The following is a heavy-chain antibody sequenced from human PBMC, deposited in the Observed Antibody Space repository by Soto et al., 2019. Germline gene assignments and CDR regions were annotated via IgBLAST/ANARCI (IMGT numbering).Heavy chain of an antibody. CDR3: AGEVYYYGAGSYYKGGYFDF. V-gene: IGHV1-18*04. CDR2: ISAYNGNT. D-gene: IGHD3-10*01. Sequence: QVHLVQSGAEVKKPGASVKVSCKASGYTFTSYGISWVRQAPGQGLEWMGRISAYNGNTNYAQKLQGRVTMTTDTSTSTAYMELWSLSSDDTALYYCAGEVYYYGAGSYYKGGYFDFWGQGTLFTVSS. J-gene: IGHJ4*02. CDR1: GYTFTSYG.